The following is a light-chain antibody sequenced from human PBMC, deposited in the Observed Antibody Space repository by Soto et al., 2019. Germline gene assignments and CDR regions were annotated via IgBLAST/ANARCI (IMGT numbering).Light chain of an antibody. CDR3: QQYGSSPPT. CDR1: QSVSSSY. Sequence: EIVLTQSPGTLSLSPGERATLSCRASQSVSSSYLAWYQQKPGQAPRLLIYGASSKATGIPDRFSGSGSGTDFTLTISRLEPEDLALYYCQQYGSSPPTLGQGTKV. J-gene: IGKJ1*01. V-gene: IGKV3-20*01. CDR2: GAS.